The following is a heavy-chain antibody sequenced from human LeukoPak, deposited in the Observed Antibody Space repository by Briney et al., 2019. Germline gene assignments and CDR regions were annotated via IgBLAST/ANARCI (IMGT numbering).Heavy chain of an antibody. Sequence: PGRTLRLSCAASGFTFSSHGNYWVRQAPGKGLEWVAVISYDGSNKYYADSLERGFTISRDNSKNPLYLQMNSLRAEDPAVYYCAKDFRMIVNDYWGQGTLVTVSS. J-gene: IGHJ4*02. CDR3: AKDFRMIVNDY. CDR1: GFTFSSHG. CDR2: ISYDGSNK. D-gene: IGHD3-22*01. V-gene: IGHV3-30*18.